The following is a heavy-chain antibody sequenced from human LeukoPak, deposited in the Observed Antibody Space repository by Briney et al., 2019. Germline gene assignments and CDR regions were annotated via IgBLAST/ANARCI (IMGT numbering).Heavy chain of an antibody. V-gene: IGHV3-23*01. CDR2: ISGSGGST. CDR1: GFTFSSYS. Sequence: GSLRLSCAASGFTFSSYSMNWVRQAPGKGLEWVSAISGSGGSTYYADSVKGRFTISRDNSKNTLYLQMNSLRAEDTAVYYCAKAKYTVLRFLEWLFTGGQGTLVTVSS. D-gene: IGHD3-3*01. J-gene: IGHJ4*02. CDR3: AKAKYTVLRFLEWLFT.